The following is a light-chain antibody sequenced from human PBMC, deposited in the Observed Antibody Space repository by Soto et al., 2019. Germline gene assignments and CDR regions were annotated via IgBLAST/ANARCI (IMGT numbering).Light chain of an antibody. CDR3: QQRSNWPPVIT. Sequence: EIVLTQSPATLSLSPGERATLSCRASQSFSSYLAWYQQKPGQAPRLLIYDASKRATGIPARFSGRGSGTVFTLIISSLEPEDFAVYFCQQRSNWPPVITFGQGRRLEIK. CDR2: DAS. J-gene: IGKJ5*01. CDR1: QSFSSY. V-gene: IGKV3-11*01.